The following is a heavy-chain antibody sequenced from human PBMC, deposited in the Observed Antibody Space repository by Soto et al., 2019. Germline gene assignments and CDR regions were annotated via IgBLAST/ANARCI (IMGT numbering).Heavy chain of an antibody. J-gene: IGHJ5*02. V-gene: IGHV1-69*13. D-gene: IGHD6-13*01. Sequence: ASVKVSCEASGDTFSIYAIAGVRQTPGQGLEWMGGIIPIFGTANYAQKFQGRVTITADESTSTAYMELSSLRSEDTAVYYCARDPRIAAAGTGSLFDPWGQGTLVTVSS. CDR1: GDTFSIYA. CDR3: ARDPRIAAAGTGSLFDP. CDR2: IIPIFGTA.